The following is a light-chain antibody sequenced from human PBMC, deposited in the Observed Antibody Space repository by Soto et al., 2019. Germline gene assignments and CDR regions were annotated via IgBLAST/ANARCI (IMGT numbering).Light chain of an antibody. J-gene: IGKJ2*01. CDR3: QQYNNWPPPYT. CDR2: GAS. Sequence: EIVMTQSPATLSVSPGERATLSCRASQSVSSNLAWYQQKPGQAPRLLIYGASIRATGIPARFSGSGSGTEFPLTISSLQSEDFAVYYCQQYNNWPPPYTFGQGTKLEIK. CDR1: QSVSSN. V-gene: IGKV3D-15*01.